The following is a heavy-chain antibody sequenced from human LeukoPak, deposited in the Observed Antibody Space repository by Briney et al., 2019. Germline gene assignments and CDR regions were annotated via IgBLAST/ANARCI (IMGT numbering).Heavy chain of an antibody. D-gene: IGHD3-22*01. V-gene: IGHV3-30*18. CDR1: GFTFSSYG. Sequence: GRSLRLSCAASGFTFSSYGMHWVRQAPGKGLEWVAVISYDGSNKYYADSVKGRLTISRDNSKNTLYLQMNSLRAEDTAVYYCAKDSYSYDSSGYFTFYYYYYGMDVWGQGTTVTVSS. J-gene: IGHJ6*02. CDR3: AKDSYSYDSSGYFTFYYYYYGMDV. CDR2: ISYDGSNK.